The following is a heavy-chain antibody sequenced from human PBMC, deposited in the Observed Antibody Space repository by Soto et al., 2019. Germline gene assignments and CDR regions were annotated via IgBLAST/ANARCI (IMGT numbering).Heavy chain of an antibody. CDR3: VLPKGASDANFDY. V-gene: IGHV4-31*03. D-gene: IGHD3-10*01. CDR1: GGSISSGGYY. CDR2: IYYSGST. J-gene: IGHJ4*02. Sequence: SETLSLTCTVSGGSISSGGYYWSWIRQHPGKGLEWIGYIYYSGSTYYNPSLKSRVTISVDTSKNQFSLKLSSVTAADTAVYYCVLPKGASDANFDYWGQGTLVTVSS.